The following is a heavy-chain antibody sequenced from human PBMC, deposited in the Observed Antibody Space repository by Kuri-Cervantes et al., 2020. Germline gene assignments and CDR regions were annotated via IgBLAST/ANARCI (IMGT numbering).Heavy chain of an antibody. D-gene: IGHD6-19*01. Sequence: SETLSLTCSVSGDSISSSNWWTWVRQPPGKGLEWIGEIFHSGSTNQNPSLKSRVTISVGKSKNQFSLKLSSVTAADTAVYYCARDWGIAVAGTKGDAFDIWGQGTMVTVSS. CDR1: GDSISSSNW. CDR2: IFHSGST. J-gene: IGHJ3*02. CDR3: ARDWGIAVAGTKGDAFDI. V-gene: IGHV4-4*02.